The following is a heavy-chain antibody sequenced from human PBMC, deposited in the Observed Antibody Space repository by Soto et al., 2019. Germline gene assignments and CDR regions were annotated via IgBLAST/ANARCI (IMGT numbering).Heavy chain of an antibody. CDR1: GFTFDDYA. D-gene: IGHD6-19*01. Sequence: EVQLVESGGGLVQPGRSLRLSCAASGFTFDDYAMHWVRQAPGKGLEWVSGISWNSGSIGYADSVKGRFTISRDNAKNSLYLQMNSLRAEDTALYYCAKDKSGWEGYFDYWGQGTLVTVSS. CDR2: ISWNSGSI. CDR3: AKDKSGWEGYFDY. J-gene: IGHJ4*02. V-gene: IGHV3-9*01.